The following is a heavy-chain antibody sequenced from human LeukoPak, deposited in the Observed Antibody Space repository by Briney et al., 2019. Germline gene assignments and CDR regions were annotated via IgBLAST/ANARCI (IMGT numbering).Heavy chain of an antibody. V-gene: IGHV3-23*01. CDR1: GFTFSSYA. D-gene: IGHD2-2*01. J-gene: IGHJ2*01. CDR2: NSGSGGST. CDR3: ASAMNFGHFDL. Sequence: GGSLRLSCAASGFTFSSYAMSWVRQAPGKGLEWVSANSGSGGSTYYADSVKGRFTISRDNSKNTLFLQMNSLRAEDSAVCYCASAMNFGHFDLWGRGTLVTVSS.